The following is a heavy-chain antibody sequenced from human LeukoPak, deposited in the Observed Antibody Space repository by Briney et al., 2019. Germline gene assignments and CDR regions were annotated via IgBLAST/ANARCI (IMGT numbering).Heavy chain of an antibody. CDR2: IIPILGIA. CDR3: AITSGPTMENVAFDI. J-gene: IGHJ3*02. D-gene: IGHD3-10*01. CDR1: GGTFSSYA. V-gene: IGHV1-69*04. Sequence: SVKASCKASGGTFSSYAISWVRQAPGQGLEWMGRIIPILGIANYAQKFQGRVTITADKSTSTAYMELSSLRSEDTAVYYCAITSGPTMENVAFDIWGQGTMVTVSS.